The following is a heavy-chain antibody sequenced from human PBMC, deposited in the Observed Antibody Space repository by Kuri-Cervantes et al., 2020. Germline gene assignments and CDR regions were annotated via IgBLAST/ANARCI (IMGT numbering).Heavy chain of an antibody. Sequence: ESLKISCTVSGGSISSYYWNWIRQPPGKGLEWIGYIYYSGSTTYNPSLKSRVTISVDTSKNQFSLKLSSVTAADTAVYYCVRDRGSGWYGLDYWGQGTLVTVSS. CDR3: VRDRGSGWYGLDY. CDR1: GGSISSYY. V-gene: IGHV4-59*01. D-gene: IGHD6-19*01. J-gene: IGHJ4*02. CDR2: IYYSGST.